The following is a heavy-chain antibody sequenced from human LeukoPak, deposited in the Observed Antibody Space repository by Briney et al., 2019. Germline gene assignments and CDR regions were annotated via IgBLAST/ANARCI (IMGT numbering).Heavy chain of an antibody. CDR1: GGSISSYY. Sequence: SETLSLTCTVSGGSISSYYWSWNRQPPGKGLEWIGYIYYSGSTNYNPSLKSRVTISVDTSKNQFSLKLSSVTAADTAVYYCARHSLLDIAHSTYDYGVFGMFDPWGQGTLVTVSS. CDR2: IYYSGST. J-gene: IGHJ5*02. V-gene: IGHV4-59*08. CDR3: ARHSLLDIAHSTYDYGVFGMFDP. D-gene: IGHD4-17*01.